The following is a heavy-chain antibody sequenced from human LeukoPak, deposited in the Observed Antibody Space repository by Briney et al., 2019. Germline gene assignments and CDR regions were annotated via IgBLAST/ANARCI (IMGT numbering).Heavy chain of an antibody. CDR2: IYYSGST. D-gene: IGHD4-23*01. CDR3: ARDHGGIIDY. Sequence: SETLSLTCTVSGGSISSSSYYWGWIRQPPGKGLEWIGSIYYSGSTYYNPSLKSRVTISVDTSKNQFSLKLSSVTAADTAVYYCARDHGGIIDYWGQGTLVTVSS. J-gene: IGHJ4*02. CDR1: GGSISSSSYY. V-gene: IGHV4-39*07.